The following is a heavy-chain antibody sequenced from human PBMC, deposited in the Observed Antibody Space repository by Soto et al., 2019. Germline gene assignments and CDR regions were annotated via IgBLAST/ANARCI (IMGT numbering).Heavy chain of an antibody. Sequence: QVQLQESGPGLVKPSQTLSLTCSVSGASISSGNYYWSWIRLHPGKGLEWIGYIYYTGSICYSPSLRSRTTISEDMSKNNFSLRLSSVTAADTAVYYCARGREEAGGPFDYWGQGTLVTVSS. CDR1: GASISSGNYY. D-gene: IGHD3-10*01. J-gene: IGHJ4*02. CDR3: ARGREEAGGPFDY. CDR2: IYYTGSI. V-gene: IGHV4-31*03.